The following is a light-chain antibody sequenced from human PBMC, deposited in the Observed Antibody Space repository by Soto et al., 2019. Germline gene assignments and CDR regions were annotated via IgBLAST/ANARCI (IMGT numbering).Light chain of an antibody. CDR3: QHYNNWPPQFT. V-gene: IGKV3-20*01. CDR2: AAS. J-gene: IGKJ4*01. CDR1: QSVSASY. Sequence: EIVLTQSPGTLSLSPGERATLSCRASQSVSASYLAWYQHKPGQAPRLLIYAASSRATGIPDRFSGSGSGTDFTLTVSRLEPEDFAVYYCQHYNNWPPQFTFGGGTKVEIK.